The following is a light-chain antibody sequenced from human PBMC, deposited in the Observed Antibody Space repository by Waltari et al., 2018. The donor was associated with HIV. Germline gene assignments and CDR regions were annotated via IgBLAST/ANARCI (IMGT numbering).Light chain of an antibody. CDR2: EGS. V-gene: IGLV2-23*01. CDR3: CAYAGSSTWV. Sequence: QSSLTQPASVSVSLGHSITISCTGTRTAVRSYNLVSWSQQQQGKAPKLMIYEGSKRPSWVSNRFSGSKSGNTASLTISGLQAEYEADYYCCAYAGSSTWVFGGGTKLTVL. J-gene: IGLJ3*02. CDR1: RTAVRSYNL.